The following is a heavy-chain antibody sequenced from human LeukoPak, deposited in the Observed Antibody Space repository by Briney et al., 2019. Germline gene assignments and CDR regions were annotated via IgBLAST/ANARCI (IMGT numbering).Heavy chain of an antibody. CDR2: IISSGSTI. J-gene: IGHJ6*04. Sequence: GGSLRLSCAASGFTFSSYEMNWVRQAPGKVLEWVSYIISSGSTIYYADSVKGRFTISRDNAKNSLYLQMNSLRAEDTAVYYCARDSGVYYYYGMDVWGKGTTVTVSS. CDR1: GFTFSSYE. CDR3: ARDSGVYYYYGMDV. D-gene: IGHD3-16*01. V-gene: IGHV3-48*03.